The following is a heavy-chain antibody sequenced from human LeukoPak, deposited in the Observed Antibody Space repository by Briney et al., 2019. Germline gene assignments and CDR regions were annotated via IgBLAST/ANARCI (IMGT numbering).Heavy chain of an antibody. CDR1: GGTFSSHA. V-gene: IGHV1-69*06. J-gene: IGHJ3*02. Sequence: GASVKVSCKASGGTFSSHAISWVRQAPGQGLEWMGGIIPIFGTANYAQKFQGRVTITADKSTSTAYMELSSLRSEDTAVYYCARAWTTDDAFDIWGQGTMVTVSS. CDR2: IIPIFGTA. D-gene: IGHD4-17*01. CDR3: ARAWTTDDAFDI.